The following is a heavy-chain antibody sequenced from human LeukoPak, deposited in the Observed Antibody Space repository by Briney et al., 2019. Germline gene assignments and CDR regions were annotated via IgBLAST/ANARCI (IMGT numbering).Heavy chain of an antibody. V-gene: IGHV3-43D*03. J-gene: IGHJ4*02. CDR3: AKGPRYSGSYFRFDY. CDR2: ISWDGGST. CDR1: GFTFDDYA. Sequence: GGSLRLSCAASGFTFDDYAMHWVRQAPGKGLEWVSLISWDGGSTYYADPVKGRFTISRDNSKNSLYLQMNSLRAEDTALYYCAKGPRYSGSYFRFDYWGQGTLVTVSS. D-gene: IGHD1-26*01.